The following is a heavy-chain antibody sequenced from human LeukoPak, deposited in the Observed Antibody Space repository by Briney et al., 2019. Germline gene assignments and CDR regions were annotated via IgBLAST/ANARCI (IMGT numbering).Heavy chain of an antibody. CDR1: GFTFSSYA. J-gene: IGHJ4*02. V-gene: IGHV3-7*01. CDR3: AKVAKYYYGPETYYFFEQ. Sequence: GGSLRLSCAASGFTFSSYAMSWVRQAPGKGLEWVANINQDGTEKYYVDSVKGRFTISRDYAKNSLYLQMNSLRVEDTAVYYCAKVAKYYYGPETYYFFEQWGQGTPVTASS. D-gene: IGHD3-10*01. CDR2: INQDGTEK.